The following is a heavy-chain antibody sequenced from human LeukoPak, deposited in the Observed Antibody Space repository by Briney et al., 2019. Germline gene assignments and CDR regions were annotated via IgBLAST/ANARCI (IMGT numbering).Heavy chain of an antibody. CDR1: GFTFSSYG. CDR2: ISYDGSNK. Sequence: PGGSLRLSCSASGFTFSSYGMHWVRQAPGKGLEWVAVISYDGSNKYYADSVKGRFTISRDNSKNTLYLQMNSLRAEDTAVYYCAKDSDRYFDWLPIGYYFDYWGQGTLVTVSS. CDR3: AKDSDRYFDWLPIGYYFDY. J-gene: IGHJ4*02. D-gene: IGHD3-9*01. V-gene: IGHV3-30*18.